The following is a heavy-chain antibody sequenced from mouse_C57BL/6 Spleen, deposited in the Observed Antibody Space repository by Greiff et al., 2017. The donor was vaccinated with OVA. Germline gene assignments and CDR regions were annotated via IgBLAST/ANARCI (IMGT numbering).Heavy chain of an antibody. D-gene: IGHD1-1*01. CDR2: ISSGSSTI. CDR3: ARRNYYGNYWYFDV. Sequence: EVQRVESGGGLVKPGGSLKLSCAASGFTFSDYGMHWVRQAPEKGLEWVAYISSGSSTIYYADTVKGRFTISRDNAKNTLFLQMTSLRSEDTAMYDCARRNYYGNYWYFDVWGTGTTVTVSS. V-gene: IGHV5-17*01. J-gene: IGHJ1*03. CDR1: GFTFSDYG.